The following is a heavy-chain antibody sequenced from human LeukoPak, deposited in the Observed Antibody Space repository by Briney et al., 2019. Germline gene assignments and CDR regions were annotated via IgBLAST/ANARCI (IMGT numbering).Heavy chain of an antibody. V-gene: IGHV1-69*04. Sequence: ASVKVSCKASGGTFSSYTISWVRQTPGQGLEWMGRIIPILGIANYAQKFQGRVTITADKSTSTAYMELSSLRSEDTAVYYCARDRGWNDDNWFDPWGQGTLVTVSS. CDR2: IIPILGIA. J-gene: IGHJ5*02. D-gene: IGHD1-1*01. CDR1: GGTFSSYT. CDR3: ARDRGWNDDNWFDP.